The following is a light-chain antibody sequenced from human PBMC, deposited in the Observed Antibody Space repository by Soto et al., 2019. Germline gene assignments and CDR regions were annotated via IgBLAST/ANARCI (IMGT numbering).Light chain of an antibody. V-gene: IGLV1-44*01. CDR2: TNY. CDR3: TSWTTSTTMI. Sequence: QSVLTQPPSASGTPAQRVTISCSGSSSNIGTNPVNWYQQLPGTAPKLLIYTNYQRPSGVPDRFSGSKSGNTASLTISGLQAEDEADYYCTSWTTSTTMIFGGGTTVTVL. J-gene: IGLJ2*01. CDR1: SSNIGTNP.